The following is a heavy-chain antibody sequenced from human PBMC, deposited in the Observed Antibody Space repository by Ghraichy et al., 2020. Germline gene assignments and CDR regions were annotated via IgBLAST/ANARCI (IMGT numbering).Heavy chain of an antibody. D-gene: IGHD6-13*01. V-gene: IGHV4-39*01. Sequence: SETLSLTCTVSGGSISSSSYCWGWIRQPPGKGLEWIGSIYYSGSTYYNPSLKSRVTISVDTSKNQFSLKLSSVTAADTAVYYCARHCLYSSSWYNWFDPWGQGTLVTVSS. CDR2: IYYSGST. J-gene: IGHJ5*02. CDR3: ARHCLYSSSWYNWFDP. CDR1: GGSISSSSYC.